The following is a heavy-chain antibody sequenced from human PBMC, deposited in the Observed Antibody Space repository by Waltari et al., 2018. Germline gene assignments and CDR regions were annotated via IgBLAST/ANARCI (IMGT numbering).Heavy chain of an antibody. CDR3: ARSQEASSSWYEELYIQH. CDR2: IYTSGST. D-gene: IGHD6-13*01. V-gene: IGHV4-61*09. Sequence: QVQLQESGPGLVKPSQTLSLTCTVSGGSISSGSYYWSWLRQPAGKGLEWIGYIYTSGSTNYNPSLKSRVTISVDTSKNQFSLKLSSVTAADTAVYYCARSQEASSSWYEELYIQHWGQGTLVTVSS. CDR1: GGSISSGSYY. J-gene: IGHJ1*01.